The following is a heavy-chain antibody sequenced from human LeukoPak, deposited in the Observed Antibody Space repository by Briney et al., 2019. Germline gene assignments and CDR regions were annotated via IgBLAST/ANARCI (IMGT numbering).Heavy chain of an antibody. J-gene: IGHJ5*02. CDR2: VYYTGSA. D-gene: IGHD3-10*01. Sequence: PSETLTLTCTVSGGSISSTSYHWAWIRQPPGKGLEWIATVYYTGSAYYNPSLKSRVTISVDTSKSQFSLKLSSVTTADTALYYCARYASGSFYWFFPCGQGTLVTVSS. CDR1: GGSISSTSYH. CDR3: ARYASGSFYWFFP. V-gene: IGHV4-39*01.